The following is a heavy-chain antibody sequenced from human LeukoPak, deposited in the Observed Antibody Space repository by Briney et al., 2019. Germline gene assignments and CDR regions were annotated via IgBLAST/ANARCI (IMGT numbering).Heavy chain of an antibody. J-gene: IGHJ5*02. D-gene: IGHD6-13*01. CDR3: ARDAESGSWYDPDWFDP. CDR2: INPSGGST. V-gene: IGHV1-46*01. CDR1: GYTFTSYY. Sequence: ASVKVSCKASGYTFTSYYMHWVRQAPGQGLEWMGIINPSGGSTSYAQKFQGRVTMTRDTSTSTVYMELSSLRSEDTAVYYCARDAESGSWYDPDWFDPWGQGTLVTVSS.